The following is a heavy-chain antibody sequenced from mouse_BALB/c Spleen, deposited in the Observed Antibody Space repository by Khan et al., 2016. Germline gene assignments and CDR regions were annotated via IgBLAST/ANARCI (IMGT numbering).Heavy chain of an antibody. V-gene: IGHV1-9*01. J-gene: IGHJ4*01. CDR2: ILPGNANS. CDR3: ARASYSMDY. CDR1: GYTFSNYW. Sequence: QVRLQQSGAELMKPGASVKISCKATGYTFSNYWIEWVKQRPGHGLEWIGDILPGNANSNYNENIKGKATPTADTSSNTAYMQLSSLTSEDSAVYYCARASYSMDYWGQGTSVTVSS.